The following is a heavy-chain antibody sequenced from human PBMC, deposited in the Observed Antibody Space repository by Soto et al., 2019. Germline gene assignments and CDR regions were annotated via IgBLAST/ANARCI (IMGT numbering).Heavy chain of an antibody. V-gene: IGHV4-59*01. CDR2: IYYSGKT. CDR1: GDSIINYY. Sequence: SETLSLTCTVSGDSIINYYWSWIRQPPGKGLEWIGYIYYSGKTNYNPSLKSRVTISVDTSRNQFSLKLTSVTAADTAVYYCARDRAYYDSNGLYFDYWGQGTLVTVSS. CDR3: ARDRAYYDSNGLYFDY. J-gene: IGHJ4*02. D-gene: IGHD3-22*01.